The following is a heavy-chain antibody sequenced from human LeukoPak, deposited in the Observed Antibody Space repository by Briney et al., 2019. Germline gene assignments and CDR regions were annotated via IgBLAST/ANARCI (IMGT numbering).Heavy chain of an antibody. D-gene: IGHD1-1*01. CDR1: GYTLTSYG. CDR2: ISPYKGNT. Sequence: GASVKVSCKASGYTLTSYGISWMRQAPGQGLEWMGWISPYKGNTNYAQKLQGRVTMTTDTSTSTAYLELRSLRSDDMAMYYCAIRTGTYPYYFDYWGQGTLVTVSS. CDR3: AIRTGTYPYYFDY. J-gene: IGHJ4*02. V-gene: IGHV1-18*03.